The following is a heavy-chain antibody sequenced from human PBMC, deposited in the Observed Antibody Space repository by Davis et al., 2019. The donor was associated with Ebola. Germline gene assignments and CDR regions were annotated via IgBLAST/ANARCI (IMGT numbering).Heavy chain of an antibody. CDR3: ARERANDFWSGYTTFGGRFDP. J-gene: IGHJ5*02. CDR1: GGSFSGYY. CDR2: INHSGST. D-gene: IGHD3-3*01. V-gene: IGHV4-34*01. Sequence: PSETLSLTCAVYGGSFSGYYWSWIRQPPGKGLEWIGEINHSGSTNYNPSLKSRVTISVDTSKNQFSLKLSSVTAADTAVYYCARERANDFWSGYTTFGGRFDPWGQGTLVTVSS.